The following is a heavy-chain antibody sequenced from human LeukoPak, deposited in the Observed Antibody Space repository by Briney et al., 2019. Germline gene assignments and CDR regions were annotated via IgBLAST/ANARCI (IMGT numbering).Heavy chain of an antibody. Sequence: GGSLRLSCAASGFTFSNAWMSWVRQAPGKGLEFVSAIHYSGDRTYYANSVKGRFIISRDNSRKTLLLQMGSLRAEDTAVYYCARDSGGDAYNDYFDAWGQGTLVTVSS. CDR1: GFTFSNAW. CDR2: IHYSGDRT. V-gene: IGHV3-64*01. CDR3: ARDSGGDAYNDYFDA. D-gene: IGHD5-24*01. J-gene: IGHJ4*02.